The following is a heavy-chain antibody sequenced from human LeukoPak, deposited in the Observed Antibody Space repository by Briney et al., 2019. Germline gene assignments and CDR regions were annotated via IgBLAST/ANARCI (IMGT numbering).Heavy chain of an antibody. CDR1: GFTFSSYG. Sequence: PGGSLRLSCAASGFTFSSYGMHWVRQAPGKGLEWVAVISYDGSNKYYADSVKGRFTISRDNPKNTLYLQMNSLRAEDTAVYYCAKAGHRYSSSWYRDFDYWGQGTLVTVSS. J-gene: IGHJ4*02. D-gene: IGHD6-13*01. CDR3: AKAGHRYSSSWYRDFDY. V-gene: IGHV3-30*18. CDR2: ISYDGSNK.